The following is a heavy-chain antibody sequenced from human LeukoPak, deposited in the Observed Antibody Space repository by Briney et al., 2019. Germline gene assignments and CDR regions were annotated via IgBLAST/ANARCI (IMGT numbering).Heavy chain of an antibody. D-gene: IGHD6-13*01. CDR2: ISGSGGST. J-gene: IGHJ3*02. CDR3: AKDRSGQQLVPDDAFDI. Sequence: PGGSLRLSCAASGFTFSSYAMSWVRQAPGKGLEWVSAISGSGGSTYYADSVKGRFTISRDNSKNTLYLQMNSLRAEDTAVYYCAKDRSGQQLVPDDAFDIWGQGTMVTVSS. CDR1: GFTFSSYA. V-gene: IGHV3-23*01.